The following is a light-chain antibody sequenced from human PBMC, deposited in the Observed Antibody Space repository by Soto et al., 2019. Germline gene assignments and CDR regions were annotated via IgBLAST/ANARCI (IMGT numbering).Light chain of an antibody. CDR2: AAS. CDR3: QQTSSFPLT. CDR1: QGLVTW. J-gene: IGKJ4*01. V-gene: IGKV1-12*01. Sequence: DIQVTQSPSSVSASVGDRVTITCRASQGLVTWLAWYQQKPGKAPKLLIYAASSFQSGVPSRFSGSGSGTDFTLTISSLQPEDFATYYCQQTSSFPLTFVGGTKVELK.